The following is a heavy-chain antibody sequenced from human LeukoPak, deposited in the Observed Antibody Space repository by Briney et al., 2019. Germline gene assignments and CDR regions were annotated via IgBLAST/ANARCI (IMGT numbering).Heavy chain of an antibody. D-gene: IGHD5-18*01. J-gene: IGHJ4*02. CDR2: IYSGGST. CDR1: GFTVSSNY. Sequence: GGSLRLSCAASGFTVSSNYMSWVRQAPGKGLEWVSVIYSGGSTYYADSVKGRFTISRDNSKNTLYLQMNSLRAEDTAVYYCAREGGYSYGSEGYFDYWGQGTLVTVSS. V-gene: IGHV3-53*01. CDR3: AREGGYSYGSEGYFDY.